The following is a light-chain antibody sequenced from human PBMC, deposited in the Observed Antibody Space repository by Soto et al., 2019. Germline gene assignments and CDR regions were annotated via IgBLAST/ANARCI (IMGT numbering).Light chain of an antibody. J-gene: IGKJ2*01. CDR2: DAS. Sequence: ETVMTQSPATLSASPGERAPLSCRASQSVNTNLAWYQQKPGQAPRLLIYDASTRATGIPASFSGSGSGTEFTLTIRSLQSEDSAVYYCQQYNSWPYTFGQGTKVDTK. V-gene: IGKV3-15*01. CDR1: QSVNTN. CDR3: QQYNSWPYT.